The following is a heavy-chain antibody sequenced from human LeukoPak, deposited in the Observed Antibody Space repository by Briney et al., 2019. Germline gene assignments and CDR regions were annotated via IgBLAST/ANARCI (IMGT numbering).Heavy chain of an antibody. CDR3: ARDTSSAWYGLIDY. J-gene: IGHJ4*02. CDR2: IKQDGSEK. V-gene: IGHV3-7*01. Sequence: GGSLRLSCAASGFTFSSFWMGWVRQAPGKGLEWVATIKQDGSEKYSVDSVKGRFTIPRDSAKNSLYLQMNSLRAEDTAVYFCARDTSSAWYGLIDYWGQGSLVTVSS. CDR1: GFTFSSFW. D-gene: IGHD6-19*01.